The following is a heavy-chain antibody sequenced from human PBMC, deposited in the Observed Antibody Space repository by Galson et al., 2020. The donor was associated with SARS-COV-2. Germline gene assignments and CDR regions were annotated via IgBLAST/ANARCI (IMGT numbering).Heavy chain of an antibody. Sequence: SETLSLTCTVSGGSISSSSYYWGWIRQPPGKGLEWIGSIYYSGSTYYNPSLKSRVTISVDTSKNQFSLKLSSVTAADTAVYYCARVKAADMTIVGVVIMGEDFDYWGQGTLVTVSS. J-gene: IGHJ4*02. CDR2: IYYSGST. V-gene: IGHV4-39*07. D-gene: IGHD3-3*01. CDR3: ARVKAADMTIVGVVIMGEDFDY. CDR1: GGSISSSSYY.